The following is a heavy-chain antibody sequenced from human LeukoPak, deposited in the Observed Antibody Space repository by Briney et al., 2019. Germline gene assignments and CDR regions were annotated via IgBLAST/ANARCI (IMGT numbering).Heavy chain of an antibody. D-gene: IGHD3-10*01. CDR2: ISSNGGST. V-gene: IGHV3-64D*06. CDR1: GFTFSSYA. Sequence: GGSLRLSCSASGFTFSSYAMHWVRQAPGKGLEYVSAISSNGGSTYYADSVKGRFTISRDNSKNTLYLQMSSLRAEDTAVYYCVKGPSLLWFGELFDYWGQGTLVTVSS. J-gene: IGHJ4*02. CDR3: VKGPSLLWFGELFDY.